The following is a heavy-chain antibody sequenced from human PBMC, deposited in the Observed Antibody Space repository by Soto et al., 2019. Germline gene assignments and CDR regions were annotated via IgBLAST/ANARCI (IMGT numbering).Heavy chain of an antibody. Sequence: SETLSLTCTVSGGSISSYYWSWIRRPPGKGLEWIGYIYYSGSTNYNPSLKSRVTISVDTSKNQFSLKLSSVTAADTAVYYCARWSNWNDAMWFDPWGQGTLVTVSS. CDR3: ARWSNWNDAMWFDP. V-gene: IGHV4-59*01. CDR1: GGSISSYY. J-gene: IGHJ5*02. D-gene: IGHD1-1*01. CDR2: IYYSGST.